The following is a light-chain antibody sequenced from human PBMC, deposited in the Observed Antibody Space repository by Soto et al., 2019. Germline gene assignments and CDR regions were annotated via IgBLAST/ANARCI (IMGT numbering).Light chain of an antibody. V-gene: IGKV1-39*01. CDR2: AAS. Sequence: DIQMTQSPSSLSASVGDRVTITCRASQTISSYVNWYKQKPGKAPKILIYAASNLQSGVPSRFSGSGSGTDFTLTISSLQPEDFSTYYCQQSNSTPWTFGQGTKVEIK. CDR1: QTISSY. J-gene: IGKJ1*01. CDR3: QQSNSTPWT.